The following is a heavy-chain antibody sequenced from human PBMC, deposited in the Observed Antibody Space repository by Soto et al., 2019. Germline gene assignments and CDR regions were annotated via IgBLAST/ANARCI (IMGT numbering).Heavy chain of an antibody. D-gene: IGHD3-3*01. Sequence: SVKIPCRASWYTLTSDCIIWGRQYPAEGLEWMGWISAYNGNTNYAPKLEGRLITITETSTRTAYFEQRGMRSSDTAVYYCASSGITIFGVPRYPYYYYGMDAWGQETRVTV. CDR1: WYTLTSDC. J-gene: IGHJ6*02. CDR3: ASSGITIFGVPRYPYYYYGMDA. CDR2: ISAYNGNT. V-gene: IGHV1-18*01.